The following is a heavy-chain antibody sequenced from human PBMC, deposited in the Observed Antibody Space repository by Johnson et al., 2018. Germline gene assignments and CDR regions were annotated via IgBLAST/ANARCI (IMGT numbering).Heavy chain of an antibody. CDR1: RFSFSTYN. CDR3: ARLRCCGTPYMDI. D-gene: IGHD2-15*01. CDR2: IFSDDTT. V-gene: IGHV3-66*02. J-gene: IGHJ6*03. Sequence: QLVESGGGPVKPGGSLRLSCAASRFSFSTYNSNWVRQAPGKGLEWVSLIFSDDTTYYTDSVQGRFTISRDTSKTTLYLQMASLTPEDTAVYYCARLRCCGTPYMDIWGKGTAVTVSS.